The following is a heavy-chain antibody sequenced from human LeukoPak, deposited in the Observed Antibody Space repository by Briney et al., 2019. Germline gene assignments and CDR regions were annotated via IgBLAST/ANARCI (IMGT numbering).Heavy chain of an antibody. CDR3: ARATKGAKGAFDI. CDR2: IKQDGSEK. D-gene: IGHD3-16*01. Sequence: PGGSLRLSCAASGFTFSSYWMSWVRQAPGKGLEWVANIKQDGSEKYYVDSVKGRFTISRDNAKNSLYLQMNSLRAEDTAVYYCARATKGAKGAFDIWGQGTMVTVSS. CDR1: GFTFSSYW. J-gene: IGHJ3*02. V-gene: IGHV3-7*01.